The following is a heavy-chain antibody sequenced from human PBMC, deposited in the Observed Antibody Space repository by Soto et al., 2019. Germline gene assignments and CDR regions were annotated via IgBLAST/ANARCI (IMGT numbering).Heavy chain of an antibody. D-gene: IGHD3-22*01. CDR1: GGSISSTSLY. CDR2: INYSGST. V-gene: IGHV4-39*07. J-gene: IGHJ4*02. CDR3: ARVDYYNSSSYYYWVFDY. Sequence: PSETLSLTCTVSGGSISSTSLYWGWIRQPPGKGLEWIGSINYSGSTNYNPSLKSRVSISIDTSKNQISLKLSSVTAADTAVYYCARVDYYNSSSYYYWVFDYWGQGTLVTVSS.